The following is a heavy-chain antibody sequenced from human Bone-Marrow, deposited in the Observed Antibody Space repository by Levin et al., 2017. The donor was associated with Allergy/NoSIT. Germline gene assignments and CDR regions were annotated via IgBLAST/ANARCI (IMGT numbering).Heavy chain of an antibody. V-gene: IGHV3-30-3*01. J-gene: IGHJ6*03. CDR3: AKDPLAPHYYYMDV. Sequence: PGGSLRLSCEASGFTFSSYAMHWVRRAPGKGLEWVAYISYDGDPKYADSVKGRFTIYRDDSKNTVFLQMNSLRLEDTAVYYCAKDPLAPHYYYMDVWGKGTTVTVSS. CDR2: ISYDGDPK. CDR1: GFTFSSYA.